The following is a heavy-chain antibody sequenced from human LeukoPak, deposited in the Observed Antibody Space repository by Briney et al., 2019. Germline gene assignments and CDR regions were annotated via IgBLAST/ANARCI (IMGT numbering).Heavy chain of an antibody. CDR1: GFTFSTYS. CDR3: ASFGAPLDY. CDR2: ISGSGSYI. V-gene: IGHV3-21*01. Sequence: GGSLRLSCAASGFTFSTYSMHWVRQAPGRGLEWVSSISGSGSYIYYTDSVKGRFTISRDNAKNSLYLQMNSLRAEDTAVYYCASFGAPLDYWGQGTLVTVSS. J-gene: IGHJ4*02. D-gene: IGHD3-3*01.